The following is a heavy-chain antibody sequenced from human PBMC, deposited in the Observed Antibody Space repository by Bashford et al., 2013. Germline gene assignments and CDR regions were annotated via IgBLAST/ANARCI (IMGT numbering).Heavy chain of an antibody. CDR1: GGSISSYY. CDR3: ARVGWRVNFSIL. V-gene: IGHV4-59*12. D-gene: IGHD3-3*02. J-gene: IGHJ4*02. CDR2: IYYRGST. Sequence: SETLSLTCTVSGGSISSYYWSWIRQPPGKGLEWIGYIYYRGSTDYNPSLKSRVTLSVDMSENQFALRLNSVTAADTAVYYCARVGWRVNFSILWGQGTLVTVSS.